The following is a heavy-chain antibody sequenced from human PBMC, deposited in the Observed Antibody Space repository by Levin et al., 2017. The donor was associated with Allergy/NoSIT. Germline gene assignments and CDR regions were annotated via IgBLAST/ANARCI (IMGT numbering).Heavy chain of an antibody. CDR3: ARHITGTSDF. CDR2: IKSDGSGT. V-gene: IGHV3-74*01. J-gene: IGHJ4*02. CDR1: GFTFSDYS. Sequence: GESLKISCTTSGFTFSDYSMHWVRQAPGMGLGWVSYIKSDGSGTNYADSVRGRFTISRDNAKNTLFLQMNSLRAEDTAVYYCARHITGTSDFWGQGTLVTVSS. D-gene: IGHD1-20*01.